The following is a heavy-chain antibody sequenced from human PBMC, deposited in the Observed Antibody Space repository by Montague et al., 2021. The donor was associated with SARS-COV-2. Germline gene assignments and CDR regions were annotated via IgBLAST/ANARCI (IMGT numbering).Heavy chain of an antibody. J-gene: IGHJ4*02. V-gene: IGHV4-4*02. D-gene: IGHD6-13*01. CDR3: ARGRLGGDSSSWYYFDY. CDR2: IFHSGIT. Sequence: SETLSLTCAVSGGSINTNNWWTWVRQPPGEGLEWIGQIFHSGITNYNSXXERRVTISVDKSKNQFSLLLSSVTAADTAVYYCARGRLGGDSSSWYYFDYWGQGTLVAVSS. CDR1: GGSINTNNW.